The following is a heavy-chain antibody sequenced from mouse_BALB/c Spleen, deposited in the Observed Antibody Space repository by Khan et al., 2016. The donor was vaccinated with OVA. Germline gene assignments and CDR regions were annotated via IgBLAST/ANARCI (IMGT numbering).Heavy chain of an antibody. CDR1: GFTFSRYS. V-gene: IGHV5-9-3*01. D-gene: IGHD2-2*01. Sequence: EVELVESGGGLVTPGGSLKLSCAASGFTFSRYSMSWVRQTPEKRLEWVANISSGGSYTYYPDSVKGRFTISRDNAKNTLFLQMSSLRSEDTAMYYCARHEGYYGYGEGDYWGQGTSVTVSS. CDR3: ARHEGYYGYGEGDY. J-gene: IGHJ4*01. CDR2: ISSGGSYT.